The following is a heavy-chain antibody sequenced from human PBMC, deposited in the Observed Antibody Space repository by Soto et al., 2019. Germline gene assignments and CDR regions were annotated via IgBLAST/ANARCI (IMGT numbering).Heavy chain of an antibody. Sequence: GGSLRLSCAASGFTFSSYAMSWVRQAPGKGLEWVSAISGSGGSTYYADSVKGRFTISRDNSKNTLYLQMNSLRAVDTAVYYCAKTYDFWSGPASYYGMDVWGQGTTVTVSS. CDR1: GFTFSSYA. CDR3: AKTYDFWSGPASYYGMDV. CDR2: ISGSGGST. J-gene: IGHJ6*02. V-gene: IGHV3-23*01. D-gene: IGHD3-3*01.